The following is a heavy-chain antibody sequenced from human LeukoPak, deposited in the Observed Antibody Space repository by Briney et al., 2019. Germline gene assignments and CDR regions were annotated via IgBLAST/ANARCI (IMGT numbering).Heavy chain of an antibody. J-gene: IGHJ6*02. CDR2: ISAYNGNT. CDR3: ARDSTSLTGYYKYYYYGMDV. Sequence: ASVKVSCKASGYTFTSYGISWVRQAPGQGLEWMGWISAYNGNTNYAQKLQGRVTMTTDTSTSTAYMELRSLGSDDTAVYYCARDSTSLTGYYKYYYYGMDVWGQGTTVTVSS. V-gene: IGHV1-18*01. CDR1: GYTFTSYG. D-gene: IGHD3-9*01.